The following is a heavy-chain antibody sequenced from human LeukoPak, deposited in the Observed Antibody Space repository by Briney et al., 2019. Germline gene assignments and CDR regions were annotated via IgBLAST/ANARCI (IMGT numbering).Heavy chain of an antibody. V-gene: IGHV3-23*01. D-gene: IGHD1-1*01. CDR2: ITASGGST. CDR3: ARDYPTSGIVTIFDY. J-gene: IGHJ4*02. CDR1: GFTFNNYA. Sequence: HPGGSLRLSCASSGFTFNNYAMTWVRQAPGKGLEWVSSITASGGSTYCADSVKGRFTISRDNSKNTLYLQVSGLRAEDTAVYYCARDYPTSGIVTIFDYWGQGTLVTVSS.